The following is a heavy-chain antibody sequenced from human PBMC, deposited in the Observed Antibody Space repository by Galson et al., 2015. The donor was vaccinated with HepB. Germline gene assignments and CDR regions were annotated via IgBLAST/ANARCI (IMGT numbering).Heavy chain of an antibody. J-gene: IGHJ6*03. CDR1: GFTFGDCA. Sequence: SLRLSCAASGFTFGDCAMSWFRQAPGKGLEWVGFIRSKAYGGTTEYAASVKGRFTISRDDSKSIAYLQMNSLKTEDTAVYYCTRAPGTTSYYYYMDVWGKGTTVTVSS. CDR3: TRAPGTTSYYYYMDV. D-gene: IGHD4-17*01. V-gene: IGHV3-49*03. CDR2: IRSKAYGGTT.